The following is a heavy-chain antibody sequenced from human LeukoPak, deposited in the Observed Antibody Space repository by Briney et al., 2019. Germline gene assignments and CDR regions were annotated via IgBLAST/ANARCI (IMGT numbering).Heavy chain of an antibody. Sequence: SQTLSLTCAISRDSVPSNSAAWNWIRQSPSRGLEWLGRTYYRSKWYNDYAVSVKSRITINPDTSKNQFSLQLNSVTPEDTAVYYCARAILTYYYDSSGYYESNYGMDVWGQGTTVTVSS. V-gene: IGHV6-1*01. CDR3: ARAILTYYYDSSGYYESNYGMDV. CDR1: RDSVPSNSAA. D-gene: IGHD3-22*01. J-gene: IGHJ6*02. CDR2: TYYRSKWYN.